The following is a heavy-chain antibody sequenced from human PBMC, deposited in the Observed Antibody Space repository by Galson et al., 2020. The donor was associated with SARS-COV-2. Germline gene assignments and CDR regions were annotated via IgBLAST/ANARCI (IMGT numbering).Heavy chain of an antibody. Sequence: GGSLRLSCAASGFTFSSYVMHWVRQAPGKGLEWVAVIWYDGSNKYYADSVKGRFTISRDNSKNTLYLQMNSLRAEDTAVYYCARDFGFGESSGVEWGQGTLVTVSS. CDR2: IWYDGSNK. CDR3: ARDFGFGESSGVE. D-gene: IGHD3-10*01. V-gene: IGHV3-33*01. CDR1: GFTFSSYV. J-gene: IGHJ4*02.